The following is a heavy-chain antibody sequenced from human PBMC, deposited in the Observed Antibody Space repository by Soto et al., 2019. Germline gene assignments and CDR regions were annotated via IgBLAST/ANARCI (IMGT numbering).Heavy chain of an antibody. CDR3: ARTAPMDAGDKYYYDF. D-gene: IGHD3-16*01. V-gene: IGHV1-69*13. Sequence: PVKVSCKTSGGTFSTFGISWVRQAPGQGLEWMGGIIPFFGTAEYSQKFEDRITITADESTNTVYMDLRSLTSEDTAIYYCARTAPMDAGDKYYYDFWGQGALVTVSS. CDR2: IIPFFGTA. J-gene: IGHJ4*02. CDR1: GGTFSTFG.